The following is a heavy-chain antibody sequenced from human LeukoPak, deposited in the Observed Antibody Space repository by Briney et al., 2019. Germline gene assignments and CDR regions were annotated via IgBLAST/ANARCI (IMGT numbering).Heavy chain of an antibody. CDR1: GGTFSSYA. CDR2: IIPIFGTA. V-gene: IGHV1-69*06. J-gene: IGHJ5*02. Sequence: ASVKVSCKASGGTFSSYAISWVRQAPGQGLEWMGGIIPIFGTANYAQKFQGRVTITADKSTSTAYMELSSLRSEDTAVYYCARLINSGYDNRGWFDPWGQGTLVTVSS. D-gene: IGHD5-12*01. CDR3: ARLINSGYDNRGWFDP.